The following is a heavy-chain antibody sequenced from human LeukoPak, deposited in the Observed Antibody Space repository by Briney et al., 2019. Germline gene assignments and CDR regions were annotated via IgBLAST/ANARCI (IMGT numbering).Heavy chain of an antibody. D-gene: IGHD3-9*01. Sequence: GGSLRLSCAASGFTFSSYGMSWVRQAPGKRLEWVSAISGSGGSTYYADSVKGRFTISRDNSKNTLYLQMNSLRAEDTAVYYCAKFSPPGGYFDWLLSFDYWGQGTLVTVSS. CDR1: GFTFSSYG. J-gene: IGHJ4*02. CDR3: AKFSPPGGYFDWLLSFDY. CDR2: ISGSGGST. V-gene: IGHV3-23*01.